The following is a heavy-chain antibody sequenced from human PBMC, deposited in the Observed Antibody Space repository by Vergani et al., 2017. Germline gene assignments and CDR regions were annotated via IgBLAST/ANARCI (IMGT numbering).Heavy chain of an antibody. D-gene: IGHD1/OR15-1a*01. CDR1: GFTFSSYW. Sequence: EVQLVESGGGLVQPGGSLRLSCAASGFTFSSYWMSWVRQAPGKGLEWVANIKQDGSEKYYVDSVKGRFTISRDNAKNSLYLQMNSLRAEDTAVYYCARDNIREHSYYGMDVWGQGTTVTVSS. J-gene: IGHJ6*02. CDR2: IKQDGSEK. CDR3: ARDNIREHSYYGMDV. V-gene: IGHV3-7*01.